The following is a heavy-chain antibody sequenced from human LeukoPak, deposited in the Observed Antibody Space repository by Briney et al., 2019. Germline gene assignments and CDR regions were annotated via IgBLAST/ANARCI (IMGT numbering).Heavy chain of an antibody. Sequence: GGSLRLSCAASGFTFSTYGMHWVRQAPGKGLEWVTFIRYDGSDKYYADSVKGRFTISRDNSKNTLYLQMNSLRAEDTAVYYCAKDQYCTSTSCYVGYWGQGTLVTVSS. CDR1: GFTFSTYG. V-gene: IGHV3-30*02. D-gene: IGHD2-2*01. CDR3: AKDQYCTSTSCYVGY. CDR2: IRYDGSDK. J-gene: IGHJ4*02.